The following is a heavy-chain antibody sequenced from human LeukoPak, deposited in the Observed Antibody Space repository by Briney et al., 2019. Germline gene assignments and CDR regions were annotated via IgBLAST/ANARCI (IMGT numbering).Heavy chain of an antibody. V-gene: IGHV1-2*02. CDR3: ARDLGLYCSSTSCWSGAFEI. Sequence: ASVKVSRKASGYTFTGYYMHRVRQAPGQGLGRMGLTNPKGGGTNYAQKVQGRGTMTMDTSISTAYMEMSRMRSDDTAVYYCARDLGLYCSSTSCWSGAFEIWGQGIMVTVSS. D-gene: IGHD2-2*01. CDR1: GYTFTGYY. J-gene: IGHJ3*02. CDR2: TNPKGGGT.